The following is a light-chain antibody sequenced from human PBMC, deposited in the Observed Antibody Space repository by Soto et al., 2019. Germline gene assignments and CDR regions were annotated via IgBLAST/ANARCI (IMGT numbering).Light chain of an antibody. CDR1: QSVNSN. Sequence: EIVLTQSPPPLSVSPGERATLSCRASQSVNSNLVWYQQKPGQAPRLLIYGASTRATGIPARFSGSGSGTEFTLTISSLQSEDFALYYCQQYYTWPTFGPGTKVDIK. V-gene: IGKV3-15*01. J-gene: IGKJ3*01. CDR3: QQYYTWPT. CDR2: GAS.